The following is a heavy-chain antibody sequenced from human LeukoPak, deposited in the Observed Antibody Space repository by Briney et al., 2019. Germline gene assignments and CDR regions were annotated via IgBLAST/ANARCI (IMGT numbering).Heavy chain of an antibody. CDR2: ISSSSSYI. CDR1: GFTFSSYS. V-gene: IGHV3-21*01. Sequence: GGSLRLSCAASGFTFSSYSMNWVRQAPGKGLEWVSSISSSSSYIYYADSAKGRFTISRDNAKNSLYLQMNSLRAEDTAVYYCARAGGDYVWRNWGQGTLVTVSS. CDR3: ARAGGDYVWRN. J-gene: IGHJ4*02. D-gene: IGHD4-17*01.